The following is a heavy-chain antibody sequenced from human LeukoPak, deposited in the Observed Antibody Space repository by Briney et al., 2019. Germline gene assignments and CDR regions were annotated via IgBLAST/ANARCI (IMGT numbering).Heavy chain of an antibody. CDR1: GFTFSSYS. V-gene: IGHV3-21*01. J-gene: IGHJ3*02. CDR3: ARDLIGYCSSTSCYPI. Sequence: GGSLRLSCAASGFTFSSYSMNWVRQAPGKGLEWVSSISSSSSCIYYADSVKGRFTISRDNAKNSLYLQMNSLRAEDTAVYYCARDLIGYCSSTSCYPIWGQGTMVTVSS. CDR2: ISSSSSCI. D-gene: IGHD2-2*01.